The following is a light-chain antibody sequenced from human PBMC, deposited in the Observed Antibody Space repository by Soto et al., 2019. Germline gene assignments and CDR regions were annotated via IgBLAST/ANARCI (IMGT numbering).Light chain of an antibody. CDR1: ISNIGAGYD. CDR3: QSYDSSLINSV. V-gene: IGLV1-40*01. Sequence: QSVLTQPPSVSGAPGQRVTISCIGSISNIGAGYDVHWYQQFPGTAPKLLIHGNTNRPSGVPDRFSGSKSGTSASLAITRLQAEDEADYYCQSYDSSLINSVFGGGTKLTVL. CDR2: GNT. J-gene: IGLJ3*02.